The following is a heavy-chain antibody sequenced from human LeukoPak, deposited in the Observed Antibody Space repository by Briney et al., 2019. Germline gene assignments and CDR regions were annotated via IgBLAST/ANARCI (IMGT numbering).Heavy chain of an antibody. Sequence: GGTLRLSCAASGFTFSDYYMSWIRQAPGKGLEWVSYISSSGSTIYYADSVKGRFTISRDNAKNSLYLQMNSLRAEDTAVYYCARDICSGGSCLDYWGQGTLVTVSS. CDR1: GFTFSDYY. J-gene: IGHJ4*02. CDR2: ISSSGSTI. CDR3: ARDICSGGSCLDY. D-gene: IGHD2-15*01. V-gene: IGHV3-11*01.